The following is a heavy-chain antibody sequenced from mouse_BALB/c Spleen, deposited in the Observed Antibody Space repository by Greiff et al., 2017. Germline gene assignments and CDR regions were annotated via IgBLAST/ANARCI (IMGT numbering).Heavy chain of an antibody. CDR3: ARSTSLLRPSWFAY. V-gene: IGHV1-18*01. CDR2: INPNNGGT. D-gene: IGHD1-2*01. Sequence: VQLQQSGPELVKPGASVKIPCKASGYTFTDYNMDWVKQSHGKSLEWIGDINPNNGGTIYNQKFKGKATLTVDKSSSTAYMELRSLTSEDTAVYYCARSTSLLRPSWFAYWGQGTLVTVSA. J-gene: IGHJ3*01. CDR1: GYTFTDYN.